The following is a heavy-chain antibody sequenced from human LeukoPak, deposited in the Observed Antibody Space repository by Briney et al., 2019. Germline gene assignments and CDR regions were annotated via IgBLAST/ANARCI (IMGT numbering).Heavy chain of an antibody. Sequence: GESLKISCKGSGYEFTTYWIAWVRQTPGKGLEWMGIIYPSDSLTRYNPSFEGQVTMSADKSINTAYLQWVSLQASDTAMYYCARHEAGGPASYFPLDYWGQGTLVTVSS. CDR3: ARHEAGGPASYFPLDY. CDR2: IYPSDSLT. D-gene: IGHD3-10*01. V-gene: IGHV5-51*01. J-gene: IGHJ4*02. CDR1: GYEFTTYW.